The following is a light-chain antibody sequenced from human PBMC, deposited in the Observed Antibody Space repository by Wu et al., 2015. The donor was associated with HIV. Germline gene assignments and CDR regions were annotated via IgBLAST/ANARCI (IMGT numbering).Light chain of an antibody. V-gene: IGKV3-20*01. Sequence: DIVLTQSPGTLSLSPGERATLSCRASQSVSTNYLAWYQQKPGQAPRLLIYGASGRATGIPDRFSGSGSGTDFTLIISRLEPEDFAVYYCQQYGSSPLTFGGGTTLEIK. CDR2: GAS. J-gene: IGKJ4*01. CDR3: QQYGSSPLT. CDR1: QSVSTNY.